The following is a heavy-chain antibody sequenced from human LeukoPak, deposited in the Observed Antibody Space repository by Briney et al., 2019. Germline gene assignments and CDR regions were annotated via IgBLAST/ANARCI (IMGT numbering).Heavy chain of an antibody. CDR3: ARPVSAGDAFDI. Sequence: GASVKVSCKASGYTFTSYGISWVRQAPGQGLEWMGIINPSGGSTSYAQKFQGRVTMTRDTSTSTVYMELSSLRSEDTAVYYCARPVSAGDAFDIWGQGTMVTVSS. J-gene: IGHJ3*02. CDR2: INPSGGST. D-gene: IGHD3-10*01. V-gene: IGHV1-46*01. CDR1: GYTFTSYG.